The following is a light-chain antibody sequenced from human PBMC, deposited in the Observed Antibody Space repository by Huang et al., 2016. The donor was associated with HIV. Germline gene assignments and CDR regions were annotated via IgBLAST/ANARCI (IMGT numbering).Light chain of an antibody. V-gene: IGKV1-39*01. CDR3: QQSYNTPRT. Sequence: DIQMTQSPSSLSASVGDRVTITCRASQTIRNYLNWYQQRPGKAPELLIYTASTLQSGFPSRFSGSGSGTDVTLTISSLQAEDSATYYCQQSYNTPRTFGQGTHLEI. J-gene: IGKJ2*01. CDR1: QTIRNY. CDR2: TAS.